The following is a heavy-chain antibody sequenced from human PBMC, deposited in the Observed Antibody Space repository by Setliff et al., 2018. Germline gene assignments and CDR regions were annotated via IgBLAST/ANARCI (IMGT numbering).Heavy chain of an antibody. CDR3: VKDQDSRQKLFV. V-gene: IGHV3-23*01. CDR1: GFTFSSYA. Sequence: GVLRLSCAASGFTFSSYAMSWVRQAPGKGLEWVSAISGSGGSTYYADSVKGRFTISRDNSKSSLFLQMNSLRGEDTAVYYCVKDQDSRQKLFVWGQGTLVTVSS. CDR2: ISGSGGST. J-gene: IGHJ4*02. D-gene: IGHD3-22*01.